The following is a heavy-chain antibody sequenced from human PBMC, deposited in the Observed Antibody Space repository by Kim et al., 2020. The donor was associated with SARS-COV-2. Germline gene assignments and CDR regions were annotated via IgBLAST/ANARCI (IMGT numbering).Heavy chain of an antibody. J-gene: IGHJ4*02. D-gene: IGHD6-13*01. CDR3: ARTANSWSLYFFDF. Sequence: SQKFQGRVTITRDTPATTAYMELSSLRSEDTAVYYCARTANSWSLYFFDFWGQGTLVSVSS. V-gene: IGHV1-3*01.